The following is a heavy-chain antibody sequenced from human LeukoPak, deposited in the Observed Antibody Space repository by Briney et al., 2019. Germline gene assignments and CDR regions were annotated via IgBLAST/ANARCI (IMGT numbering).Heavy chain of an antibody. Sequence: ASVKVSCKASGYTFTGYYMHWVRQAPGQGLEWMGWINPNSGGTNYAQKFQGRVTMTRDTSIDTAYMQLSRLRSDDTAVYYCAKDRYGDYEAPFHYYMDAWGRGTTVTVSS. V-gene: IGHV1-2*02. CDR3: AKDRYGDYEAPFHYYMDA. CDR2: INPNSGGT. D-gene: IGHD5-12*01. J-gene: IGHJ6*03. CDR1: GYTFTGYY.